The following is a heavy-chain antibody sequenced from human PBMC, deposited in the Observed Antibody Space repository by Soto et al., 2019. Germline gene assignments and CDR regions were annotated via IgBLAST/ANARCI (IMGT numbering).Heavy chain of an antibody. CDR3: ARYYYGSGGYYVY. V-gene: IGHV4-59*01. D-gene: IGHD3-10*01. CDR1: GGSISSYY. Sequence: NPSETLSLTCTVSGGSISSYYWSWIRQPPGKGLEWIGYIYYSGSTNYNPSLKSRVTISVDTSKNQFSLKLSSVTAADTAVYYCARYYYGSGGYYVYWGQGTLVTVSS. CDR2: IYYSGST. J-gene: IGHJ4*02.